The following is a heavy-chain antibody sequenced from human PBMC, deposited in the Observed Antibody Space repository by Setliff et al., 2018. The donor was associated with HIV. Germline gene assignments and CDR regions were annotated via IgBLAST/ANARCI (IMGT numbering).Heavy chain of an antibody. V-gene: IGHV1-8*02. Sequence: VASVKVSCKASGYNFAPYDINWVRQATGQGLEWMGWMNPNSGNTEYAQKFQGRVTMTRNTSISTVYMEMSSLRSEDTAVYYCARGDPRRGYSYGPEYMDVWGKGTTVTVSS. CDR2: MNPNSGNT. D-gene: IGHD5-18*01. CDR3: ARGDPRRGYSYGPEYMDV. CDR1: GYNFAPYD. J-gene: IGHJ6*03.